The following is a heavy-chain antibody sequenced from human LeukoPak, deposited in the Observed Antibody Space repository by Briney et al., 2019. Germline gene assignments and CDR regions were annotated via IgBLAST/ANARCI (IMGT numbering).Heavy chain of an antibody. CDR3: ARDYCRGGSCCSGGNWFDP. CDR2: IYISGSS. D-gene: IGHD2-15*01. J-gene: IGHJ5*02. V-gene: IGHV4-4*07. Sequence: PSETLSLTCTVSGGSISTYYWSWIRQPAGKGLEWIGRIYISGSSNYNPSLKSRVTMSVDTSKNQFSLKLSSVTAADTAVYYCARDYCRGGSCCSGGNWFDPWGQGTLVTVSS. CDR1: GGSISTYY.